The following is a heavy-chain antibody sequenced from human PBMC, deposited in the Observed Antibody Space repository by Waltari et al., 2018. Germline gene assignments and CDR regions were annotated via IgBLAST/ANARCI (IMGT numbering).Heavy chain of an antibody. CDR2: IYHSGST. CDR1: GYSISRGHY. CDR3: ARHTLGDYYDSSAGDY. J-gene: IGHJ4*02. D-gene: IGHD3-22*01. V-gene: IGHV4-38-2*01. Sequence: QVQLQESGPGMVKPSETLSLTCAVSGYSISRGHYLGWIRQPPGKGLEWIGSIYHSGSTYYNPSLKSRVTISVDTSKNQFSLKLSSVTAADTAVYYCARHTLGDYYDSSAGDYWGQGTLVTVSS.